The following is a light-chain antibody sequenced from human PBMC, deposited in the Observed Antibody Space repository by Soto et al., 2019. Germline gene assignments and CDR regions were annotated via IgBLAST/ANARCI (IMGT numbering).Light chain of an antibody. CDR1: QSVSIY. Sequence: EIVLTQSPATLSLSPGERATLSCRASQSVSIYLAWYQQKPGQAPRLLMYDASKRVTGIPARFSGSGSGTDFTLTISSLDSEDFPVYYCQQRYSGVTFGGGTKVEIK. V-gene: IGKV3-11*01. CDR3: QQRYSGVT. J-gene: IGKJ4*01. CDR2: DAS.